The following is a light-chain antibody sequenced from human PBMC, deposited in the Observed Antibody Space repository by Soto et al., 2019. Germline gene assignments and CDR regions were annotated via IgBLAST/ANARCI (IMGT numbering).Light chain of an antibody. J-gene: IGKJ5*01. CDR3: QQYYSPPVT. Sequence: DIVMTQSPDSLAVSLGERATINCKSSQSVLYSPNNKNYLAWYQQRPGQPPKLLISWTSARESGVPDRFGGSGSGTDFTLTISSLQAEDVAIYYCQQYYSPPVTFGQGTRLEIK. CDR1: QSVLYSPNNKNY. V-gene: IGKV4-1*01. CDR2: WTS.